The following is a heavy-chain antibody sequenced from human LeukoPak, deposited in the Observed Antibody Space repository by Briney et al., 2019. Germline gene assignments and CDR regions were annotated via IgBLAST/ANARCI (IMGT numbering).Heavy chain of an antibody. J-gene: IGHJ4*02. CDR1: GGSISSDSYY. V-gene: IGHV4-61*02. D-gene: IGHD3-22*01. CDR2: IYTSGST. CDR3: ARSLSSGYYYFDY. Sequence: PSQTLSLTCSVSGGSISSDSYYWSWIRQPAGKGLEWIGRIYTSGSTYYNPSLKSRVTISVDTSKNQFSLKLSSVTAADTDVYYCARSLSSGYYYFDYWGQGTLVTVSS.